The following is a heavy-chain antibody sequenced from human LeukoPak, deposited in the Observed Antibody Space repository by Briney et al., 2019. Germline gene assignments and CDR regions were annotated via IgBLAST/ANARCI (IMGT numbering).Heavy chain of an antibody. V-gene: IGHV2-5*02. CDR1: GFSLNTSEVG. D-gene: IGHD5-24*01. Sequence: SGPTLAKPTQTLTLTCTFTGFSLNTSEVGVGWIRQPPGKALEWLALVYWDDDIRYSPSLASRLSITKDTSNHQTPLTMTNMEPGDTATYFYAHSSFGRGSDPEYFHHWGQGTLVTVSS. J-gene: IGHJ1*01. CDR2: VYWDDDI. CDR3: AHSSFGRGSDPEYFHH.